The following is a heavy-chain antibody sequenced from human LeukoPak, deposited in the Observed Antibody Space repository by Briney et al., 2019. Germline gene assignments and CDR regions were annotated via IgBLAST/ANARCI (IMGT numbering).Heavy chain of an antibody. CDR3: ARVSADYYYDSSSDY. CDR2: IYYSGST. V-gene: IGHV4-30-4*08. J-gene: IGHJ4*02. D-gene: IGHD3-22*01. Sequence: PSETLSLTCTVSGGSISSGDYYWSWIRQPPGKGLEWIGYIYYSGSTYYNPSLKSRVTISVDTSKNQFSLELSSVTAADTAVYYCARVSADYYYDSSSDYWGQGTLVTVSS. CDR1: GGSISSGDYY.